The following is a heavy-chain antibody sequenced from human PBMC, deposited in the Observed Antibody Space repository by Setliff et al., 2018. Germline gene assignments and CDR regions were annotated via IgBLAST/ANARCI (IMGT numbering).Heavy chain of an antibody. J-gene: IGHJ5*02. CDR2: IYPGDSDT. V-gene: IGHV5-51*01. CDR3: AQKHQRASWAFDP. Sequence: GESLKISCKGSGYPFTDYWIAWVRQMPGKGLEWMGIIYPGDSDTRYSPSFKGQVTMSLDRSITTAYLQWDSLKASDTAIYYCAQKHQRASWAFDPWGRGTLVTVSS. D-gene: IGHD2-2*01. CDR1: GYPFTDYW.